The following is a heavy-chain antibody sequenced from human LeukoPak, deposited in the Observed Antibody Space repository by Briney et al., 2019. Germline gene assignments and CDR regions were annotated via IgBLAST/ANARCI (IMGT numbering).Heavy chain of an antibody. Sequence: SVKVSCKASGCTFSSYAISWVRQAPGQGLEWMGGIIPIFGTANYAQKFQGRVTITTDESTNTAYMELSSLRSEDTAVYYCARGGDDDAFDIWGQGTMVTVSS. V-gene: IGHV1-69*05. J-gene: IGHJ3*02. CDR3: ARGGDDDAFDI. D-gene: IGHD7-27*01. CDR2: IIPIFGTA. CDR1: GCTFSSYA.